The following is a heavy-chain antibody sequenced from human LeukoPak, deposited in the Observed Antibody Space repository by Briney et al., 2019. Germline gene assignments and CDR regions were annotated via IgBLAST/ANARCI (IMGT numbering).Heavy chain of an antibody. D-gene: IGHD1-26*01. Sequence: ASVKVSCKASGYTFTSYYMRWVRQAPGQGLEWMGIINPSGGSTSYAQKFQGRVTMTRDTSTSTVYMELSSLRSEDTAVYYCASKYSGSYGEESFDYWGQGTLVTVSS. V-gene: IGHV1-46*01. CDR3: ASKYSGSYGEESFDY. CDR1: GYTFTSYY. J-gene: IGHJ4*02. CDR2: INPSGGST.